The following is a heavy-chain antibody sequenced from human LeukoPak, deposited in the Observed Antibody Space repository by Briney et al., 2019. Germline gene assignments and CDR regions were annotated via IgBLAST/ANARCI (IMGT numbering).Heavy chain of an antibody. CDR1: GFTFRNHG. CDR3: ANELETPLNHIVGASFSGGYFCS. D-gene: IGHD1-26*01. J-gene: IGHJ4*02. CDR2: IRPSGGGT. V-gene: IGHV3-23*01. Sequence: GGTLRLSCAASGFTFRNHGMNWVRQAPGKGLEWVSGIRPSGGGTYYADSVKGRFTISRDNAKNSLYLQMNSLRAEDTAVYFLANELETPLNHIVGASFSGGYFCSWGQGTLVTVSS.